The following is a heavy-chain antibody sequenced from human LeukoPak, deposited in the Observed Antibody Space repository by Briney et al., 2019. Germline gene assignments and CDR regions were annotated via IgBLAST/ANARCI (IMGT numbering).Heavy chain of an antibody. CDR2: ISSSGSTI. Sequence: GGSLRLSCAASGFTFSSYSMNWVRQAPGKGLEWVSYISSSGSTIYYADSVKGRFTISRDNAKNSLYLQMNSLRAEDTAVYYCARDRGSDYDSSGYYGHWGQGTLVTVSS. CDR3: ARDRGSDYDSSGYYGH. CDR1: GFTFSSYS. V-gene: IGHV3-48*04. J-gene: IGHJ4*02. D-gene: IGHD3-22*01.